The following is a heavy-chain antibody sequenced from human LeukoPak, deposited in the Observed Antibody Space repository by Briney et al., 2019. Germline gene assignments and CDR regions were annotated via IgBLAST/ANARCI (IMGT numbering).Heavy chain of an antibody. CDR2: ISFDETKK. CDR1: GFSFSKYA. V-gene: IGHV3-30-3*01. D-gene: IGHD6-6*01. Sequence: GGPLRLSCAASGFSFSKYAMHWVRQAPGKGLEWVAVISFDETKKYYADSVKGRFTISRDNSNNTLFLQMNSLKTEDTAVYFCARMKVIKGASSDYWGQGSLVTVSS. J-gene: IGHJ4*02. CDR3: ARMKVIKGASSDY.